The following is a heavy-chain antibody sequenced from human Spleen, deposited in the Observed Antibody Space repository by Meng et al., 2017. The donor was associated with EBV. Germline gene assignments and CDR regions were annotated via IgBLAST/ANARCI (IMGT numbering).Heavy chain of an antibody. Sequence: QVQLVQSVGEVKKPGASVKVSCMASGYTFTTFALHWVRQATGQSLEWVGWINAGNGITKYSQKFQDRVTISRDTSANTAYMELRCLRSEDTAVYYCARDRSEMAGSWGGYWGQGSLVTVSS. V-gene: IGHV1-3*01. CDR1: GYTFTTFA. CDR3: ARDRSEMAGSWGGY. CDR2: INAGNGIT. J-gene: IGHJ4*01. D-gene: IGHD5-24*01.